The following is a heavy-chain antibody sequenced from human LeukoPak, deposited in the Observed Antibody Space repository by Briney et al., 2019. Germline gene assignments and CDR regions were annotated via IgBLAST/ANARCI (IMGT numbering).Heavy chain of an antibody. D-gene: IGHD1-1*01. CDR3: ARDYSLNDFDY. J-gene: IGHJ4*02. CDR2: INPYNGYT. Sequence: ASVTVSCKSSGYTFTDHFIHWVRQAPGQGLEWVGEINPYNGYTKYAWRLQGRVTMTRDTSISTAFMEVSRLTSDDTAVYYCARDYSLNDFDYWGQGNLVTVAS. CDR1: GYTFTDHF. V-gene: IGHV1-2*02.